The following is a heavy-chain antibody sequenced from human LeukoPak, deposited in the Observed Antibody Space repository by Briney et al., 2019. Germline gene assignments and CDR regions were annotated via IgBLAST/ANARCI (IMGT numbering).Heavy chain of an antibody. CDR3: ARYSSGGVYFDY. J-gene: IGHJ4*02. D-gene: IGHD6-19*01. CDR2: ISSSSSYI. V-gene: IGHV3-21*01. CDR1: GFTFSSYS. Sequence: NPGGSLRLSCAASGFTFSSYSMNWVRQAPGKGLEWVSSISSSSSYIYYADSVKGRFTISRDNAKNSLYLQMNSLRAEDTAVYYCARYSSGGVYFDYWGQGTLVTVSS.